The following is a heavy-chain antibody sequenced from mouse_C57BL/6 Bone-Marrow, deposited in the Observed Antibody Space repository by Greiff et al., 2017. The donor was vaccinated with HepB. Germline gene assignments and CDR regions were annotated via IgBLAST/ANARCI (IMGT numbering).Heavy chain of an antibody. CDR1: GFNIKDDY. Sequence: VQLKESGAELVRPGASVKLSCTASGFNIKDDYMHWVKQRPEQGLEWIGWIDPENGDTEYASKFQGKATRTADTSSNTAYLQLSSLKSEDPDVYYCTTGGYSNYDWFAYWGQGTLVTVSA. CDR2: IDPENGDT. V-gene: IGHV14-4*01. J-gene: IGHJ3*01. CDR3: TTGGYSNYDWFAY. D-gene: IGHD2-5*01.